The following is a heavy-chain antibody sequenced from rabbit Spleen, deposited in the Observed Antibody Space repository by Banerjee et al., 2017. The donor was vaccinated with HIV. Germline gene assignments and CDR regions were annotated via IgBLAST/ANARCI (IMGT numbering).Heavy chain of an antibody. CDR1: GFSFSDRDV. CDR3: ARDGAGGSYFDL. CDR2: INASTGKP. J-gene: IGHJ4*01. V-gene: IGHV1S45*01. D-gene: IGHD8-1*01. Sequence: QEQLVESGGGLVQPEGSLTLTCKASGFSFSDRDVMCWGRQAPGKGLEWIACINASTGKPVYATWASGRFTISRENAQNTVFLQMTSLTAADTATYFCARDGAGGSYFDLWGPGTLVTVS.